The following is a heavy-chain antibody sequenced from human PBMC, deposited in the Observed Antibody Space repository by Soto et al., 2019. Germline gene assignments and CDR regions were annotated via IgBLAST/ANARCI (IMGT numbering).Heavy chain of an antibody. J-gene: IGHJ4*02. Sequence: ASVKVYCKASGYTFTGYYMHWVRQAPGQGLEWMGWINPNSGGTNYAQKFQGWVTMTRDTSISTAYMELSRLRSDDTAVYYCAREGAGSSSWLPYDYWGQGTLVTVSS. CDR1: GYTFTGYY. CDR2: INPNSGGT. V-gene: IGHV1-2*04. D-gene: IGHD6-13*01. CDR3: AREGAGSSSWLPYDY.